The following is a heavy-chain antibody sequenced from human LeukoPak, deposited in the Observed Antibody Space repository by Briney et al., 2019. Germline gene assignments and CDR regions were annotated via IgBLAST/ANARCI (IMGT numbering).Heavy chain of an antibody. CDR1: GFTFSSYA. J-gene: IGHJ5*02. D-gene: IGHD6-13*01. CDR2: ISGSGGST. Sequence: PGGSLRLSCAASGFTFSSYAMSWVRQAPGKGLEWVSAISGSGGSTYYADSVKGRFTISRDNAKNSLYLQMNSLRAEDTAVYYCARDHIWIAAAAPAFDPWGQGTLVTVSS. V-gene: IGHV3-23*01. CDR3: ARDHIWIAAAAPAFDP.